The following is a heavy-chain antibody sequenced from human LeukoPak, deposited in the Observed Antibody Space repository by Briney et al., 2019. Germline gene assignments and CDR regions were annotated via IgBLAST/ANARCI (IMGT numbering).Heavy chain of an antibody. Sequence: ASVKVSCKASGYTFTGYYMHWVRQAPGQGLEWMGWINPNSGGTNYAQKCQGRVTMTRDTSISTAYMELSRLRSDDTAVYYCAREWVCSSTSCYEINWFDPWGQGTLVTVSS. CDR1: GYTFTGYY. CDR3: AREWVCSSTSCYEINWFDP. CDR2: INPNSGGT. J-gene: IGHJ5*02. V-gene: IGHV1-2*02. D-gene: IGHD2-2*01.